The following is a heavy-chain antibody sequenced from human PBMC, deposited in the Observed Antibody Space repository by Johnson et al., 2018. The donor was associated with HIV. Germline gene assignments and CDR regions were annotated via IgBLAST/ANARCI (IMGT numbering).Heavy chain of an antibody. J-gene: IGHJ3*02. CDR2: ISYDGSNK. Sequence: QVQLVESGGGVVQPGRSLRLSCSASGFPFSSYALHWVRQAPGKGLEWAAVISYDGSNKYYADSVKGRFTISRDNSKNTLYLQVNSLRVEDTAVYYCAKGRNTYGADVFDIWGQGTMVTVSS. D-gene: IGHD3-16*01. CDR3: AKGRNTYGADVFDI. CDR1: GFPFSSYA. V-gene: IGHV3-30*04.